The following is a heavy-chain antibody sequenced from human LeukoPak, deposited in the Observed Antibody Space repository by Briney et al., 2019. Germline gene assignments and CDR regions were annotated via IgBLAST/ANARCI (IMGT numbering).Heavy chain of an antibody. CDR2: ISSSSSTI. D-gene: IGHD3-10*01. CDR3: AKYYGGGFDY. CDR1: GFTFSSYS. Sequence: GGSLRLSCAAPGFTFSSYSMNWVRQAPGKGLEWVSYISSSSSTICYADSVKGRFTVSRDNAKNSLYLQMNSLRAEDTAVYYCAKYYGGGFDYWGQGTLVAVSS. J-gene: IGHJ4*02. V-gene: IGHV3-48*01.